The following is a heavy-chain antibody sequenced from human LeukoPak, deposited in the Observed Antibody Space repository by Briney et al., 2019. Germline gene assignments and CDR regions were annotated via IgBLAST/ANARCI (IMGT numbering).Heavy chain of an antibody. CDR1: GGTFSSYA. D-gene: IGHD5-18*01. V-gene: IGHV1-69*01. CDR2: IIPIFGTA. CDR3: ARSRGIQLWFLDY. Sequence: GASVKVSCKASGGTFSSYAISWVRQAPGQGLEWMGGIIPIFGTANYAQKFQGRVTITADEFTSTAYMELSSLRSEDTAVYYCARSRGIQLWFLDYWGQGTLVTVSS. J-gene: IGHJ4*02.